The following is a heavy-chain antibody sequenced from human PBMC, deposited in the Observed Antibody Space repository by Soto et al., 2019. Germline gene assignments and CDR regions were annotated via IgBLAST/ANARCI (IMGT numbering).Heavy chain of an antibody. CDR1: GFTFSSYA. CDR2: ISCSGGST. D-gene: IGHD3-3*01. V-gene: IGHV3-23*01. CDR3: AKDLGDFWCMYWDAFDI. J-gene: IGHJ3*02. Sequence: EVQLLESGGGLVQPGGSLRLSCAASGFTFSSYAMSWVRQAPGKGLEWVSAISCSGGSTYYADSVKGRFTISRDNSNNTLYVQMTSLRSEHTVLYYCAKDLGDFWCMYWDAFDIWGRGTMVTVSS.